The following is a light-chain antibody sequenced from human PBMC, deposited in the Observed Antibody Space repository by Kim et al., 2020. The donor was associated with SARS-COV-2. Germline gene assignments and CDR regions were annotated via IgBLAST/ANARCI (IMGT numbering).Light chain of an antibody. J-gene: IGLJ3*02. CDR1: SSDVGSYNL. CDR3: CSYAGSSTWV. V-gene: IGLV2-23*02. CDR2: EVS. Sequence: QSALTQPASVSGSPGQSITISCTGTSSDVGSYNLVSWYQQHPGKAPILMIYEVSKRPSGVSNRFSGSKSGNTASLTISGLQAEDEAYYYCCSYAGSSTWVFGGGTKLTVL.